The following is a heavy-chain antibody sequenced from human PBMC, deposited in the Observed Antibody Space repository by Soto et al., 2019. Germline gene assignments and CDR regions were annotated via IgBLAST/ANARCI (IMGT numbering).Heavy chain of an antibody. CDR2: IYHSGTT. J-gene: IGHJ5*02. CDR3: ARARGNQLLGWFDP. Sequence: SETMSLTCTVSGGSSSSRGYYWSWIRQHPGKSLEWIGYIYHSGTTYYNPSLKSRVTISVDTSKNQFSLKLTSVTAADTAVYYCARARGNQLLGWFDPWGQGTLVTVSS. V-gene: IGHV4-31*03. D-gene: IGHD2-2*01. CDR1: GGSSSSRGYY.